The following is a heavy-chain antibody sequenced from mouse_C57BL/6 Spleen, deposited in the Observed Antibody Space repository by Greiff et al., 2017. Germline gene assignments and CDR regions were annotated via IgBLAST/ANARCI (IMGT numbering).Heavy chain of an antibody. Sequence: EVKLMESGGGLVQPGGSLKLSCAASGFTFSDYYMYWVRQTPEKRLEWVAYISNGGGSTYYPDTVKGRFTISRDNAKNTLYLQMSRLKSEDTAMYYCARPYYSNSWFAYWGQGTLVTVSA. CDR3: ARPYYSNSWFAY. J-gene: IGHJ3*01. CDR1: GFTFSDYY. V-gene: IGHV5-12*01. CDR2: ISNGGGST. D-gene: IGHD2-5*01.